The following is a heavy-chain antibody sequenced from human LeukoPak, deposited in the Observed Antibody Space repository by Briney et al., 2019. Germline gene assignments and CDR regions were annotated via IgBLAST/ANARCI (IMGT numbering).Heavy chain of an antibody. CDR1: GFTFSSYW. CDR3: AIGVYHYDY. J-gene: IGHJ4*02. V-gene: IGHV3-7*01. CDR2: IKEDGSEI. D-gene: IGHD3-3*01. Sequence: GGSLRLSCAASGFTFSSYWMTWVRQAPGKGLEWVANIKEDGSEIYYLDSVKGRFTISRGNTKNSLYLQMNSLRAEDTAVYYCAIGVYHYDYWGQGTLVTVSS.